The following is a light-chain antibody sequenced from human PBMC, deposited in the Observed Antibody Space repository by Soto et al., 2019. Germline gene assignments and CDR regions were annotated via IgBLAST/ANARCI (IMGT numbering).Light chain of an antibody. CDR1: QSISSW. J-gene: IGKJ1*01. CDR3: QQYNSYWT. Sequence: DIQMTQSPSTLSASVGDRVTITCRASQSISSWLAWYQQKPGKATKLLIYKASSLESGVPSRFSGSGSGTEFTLTISRLQHDDFATYYCQQYNSYWTFCQGTKVEIK. CDR2: KAS. V-gene: IGKV1-5*03.